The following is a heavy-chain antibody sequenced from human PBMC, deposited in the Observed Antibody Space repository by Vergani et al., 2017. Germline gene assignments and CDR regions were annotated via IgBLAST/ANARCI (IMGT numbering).Heavy chain of an antibody. CDR1: GFTFSSYS. J-gene: IGHJ3*02. CDR2: ISGSGGST. CDR3: AKSNQLRIAAYDI. V-gene: IGHV3-23*04. Sequence: EVQLVESGGGLVKPGGSLRLSCAASGFTFSSYSMNWVRQAPGKGLGWVSSISGSGGSTYYADSVKGRFTISRDNSKNTLYLQMNSLRAEDTAVYYCAKSNQLRIAAYDIWGQGTMVTVSS. D-gene: IGHD6-13*01.